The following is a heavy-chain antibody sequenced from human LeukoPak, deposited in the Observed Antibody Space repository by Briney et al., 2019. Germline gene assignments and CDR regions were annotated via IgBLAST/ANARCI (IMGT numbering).Heavy chain of an antibody. CDR1: AFTFRGYA. CDR3: AKDLLSDFDY. CDR2: ISSSGLRT. Sequence: PGGSLRLSCTASAFTFRGYAMSWVRQAPGKGLEWVSGISSSGLRTYYADSVKGRFTISRDNSRNTLYLQMNSLSAEDTAVYYCAKDLLSDFDYWGQGTLVTVSS. J-gene: IGHJ4*02. V-gene: IGHV3-23*01.